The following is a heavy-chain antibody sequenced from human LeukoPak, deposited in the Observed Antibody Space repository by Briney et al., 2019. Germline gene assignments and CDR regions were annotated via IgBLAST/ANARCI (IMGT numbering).Heavy chain of an antibody. J-gene: IGHJ6*02. D-gene: IGHD3-10*01. V-gene: IGHV1-8*01. CDR1: GYTFTSYD. CDR3: AREYYYGSGSYSYYYGMDV. Sequence: ASVKVSCKASGYTFTSYDINWVRQAPGQRLEWMGWMSPNSGNTGYAQKFQGRVTMTRNTSISTAYMELSSLRFEDTAVYYCAREYYYGSGSYSYYYGMDVWGQGTTVTVSS. CDR2: MSPNSGNT.